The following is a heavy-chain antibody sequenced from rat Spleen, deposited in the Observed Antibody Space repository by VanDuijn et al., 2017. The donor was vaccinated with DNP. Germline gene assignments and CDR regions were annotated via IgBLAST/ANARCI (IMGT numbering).Heavy chain of an antibody. CDR1: GFTFSDSY. D-gene: IGHD1-11*01. CDR2: ISYDGRST. J-gene: IGHJ2*01. Sequence: EVRLVESGGDLVQPGRSLKLSCAASGFTFSDSYMAWVRQAPTKGLEWVASISYDGRSTYYRDPVKGRFTISRDNPKNTLHLQMDSLRSEDTATYYCTTDVERGYWGQGVMVTVSS. V-gene: IGHV5-20*01. CDR3: TTDVERGY.